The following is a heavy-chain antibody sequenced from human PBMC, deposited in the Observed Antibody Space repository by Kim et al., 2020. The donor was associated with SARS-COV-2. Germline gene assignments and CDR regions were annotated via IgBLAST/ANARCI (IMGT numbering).Heavy chain of an antibody. CDR1: GFTFSSYE. CDR2: ISSSGSTI. J-gene: IGHJ4*01. CDR3: VRASRKGVVATPYFDY. V-gene: IGHV3-48*03. D-gene: IGHD1-26*01. Sequence: GGSLRLSCAASGFTFSSYEMNWVRQAPGKGLEWVSYISSSGSTIYYADSVKVRFTISRDNAKNSLYLQMNSLRAEDTAVYYCVRASRKGVVATPYFDYWG.